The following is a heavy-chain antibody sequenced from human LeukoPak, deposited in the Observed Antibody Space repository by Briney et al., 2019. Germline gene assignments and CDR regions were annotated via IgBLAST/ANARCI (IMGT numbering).Heavy chain of an antibody. D-gene: IGHD3-10*01. J-gene: IGHJ2*01. CDR2: IGSTI. V-gene: IGHV3-11*01. Sequence: GGSLRLSCVASGFSLSDYYMSWIRQAPGKGLEWVSYIGSTIYYADSVKGRFTISRDNAKNSLYLQMNSLRAEDTALYYCAKQVRGWFGESAWYFDLWGRGTLVTVSS. CDR1: GFSLSDYY. CDR3: AKQVRGWFGESAWYFDL.